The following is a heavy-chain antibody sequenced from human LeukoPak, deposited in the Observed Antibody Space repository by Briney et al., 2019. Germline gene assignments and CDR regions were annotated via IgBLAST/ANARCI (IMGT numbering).Heavy chain of an antibody. CDR3: VSFMVRGVYVY. D-gene: IGHD3-10*01. CDR1: GFTFSSYW. V-gene: IGHV3-7*01. Sequence: GGSLRLSCAASGFTFSSYWMSWVRQAPGKGLEWVANIKQDGSEKYYVDSVKGRFTISRDNAKNSLYLQMNSLRAEDTAVYYCVSFMVRGVYVYWGQGTLVTVSS. CDR2: IKQDGSEK. J-gene: IGHJ4*02.